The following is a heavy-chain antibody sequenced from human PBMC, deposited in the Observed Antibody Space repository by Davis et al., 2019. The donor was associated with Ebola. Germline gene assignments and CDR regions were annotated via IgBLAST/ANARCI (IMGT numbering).Heavy chain of an antibody. CDR2: INHSGST. J-gene: IGHJ4*02. CDR3: TRGRGVATIYFDY. CDR1: GGSFSGYY. V-gene: IGHV4-34*01. Sequence: PSETLSLTCAVYGGSFSGYYWSWIRQPPGKGLEWIGEINHSGSTNYNPSLKSRVTISVDTSKNQLSLKLSSVTAADTAVYYCTRGRGVATIYFDYWGQGTLVTVSS. D-gene: IGHD5-12*01.